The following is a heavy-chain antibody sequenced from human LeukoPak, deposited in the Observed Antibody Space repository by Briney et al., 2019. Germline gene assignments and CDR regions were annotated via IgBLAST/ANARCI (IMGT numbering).Heavy chain of an antibody. CDR3: ARDFRIAAAVPSYFDY. J-gene: IGHJ4*02. V-gene: IGHV3-21*01. CDR2: ISSSSSYI. CDR1: GFTFSSYS. Sequence: GGSLRLSCAASGFTFSSYSMNWVRQAPGKGLEWVSSISSSSSYIYYADSVKGRFTISRDNAKNSLYLQMNSLRAEDTAVYYCARDFRIAAAVPSYFDYWGQGVLVTVSS. D-gene: IGHD6-13*01.